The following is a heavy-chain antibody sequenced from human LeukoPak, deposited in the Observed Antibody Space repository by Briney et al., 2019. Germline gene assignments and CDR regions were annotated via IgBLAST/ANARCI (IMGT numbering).Heavy chain of an antibody. CDR2: INWNGGST. Sequence: GGSLRLSCAASGFTFDDYGMSWVRQAPGKGLEWVSGINWNGGSTGYADSVKGRFTISRDNAKNSLYLQMNSLRAEDTALYYCARATHYYESSGYDYWGQGTLVTVTS. CDR3: ARATHYYESSGYDY. V-gene: IGHV3-20*04. D-gene: IGHD3-22*01. J-gene: IGHJ4*02. CDR1: GFTFDDYG.